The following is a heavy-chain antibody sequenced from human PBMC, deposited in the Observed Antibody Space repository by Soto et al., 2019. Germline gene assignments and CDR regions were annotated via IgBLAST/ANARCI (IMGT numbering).Heavy chain of an antibody. CDR1: GFTFSSYG. Sequence: QVQLVESGGGVVQPGRSLRLSCAASGFTFSSYGMHWVRQAPGKGLEWVAVISDDGSNKYYADSVKGRFTISRDNSKNTLYLQMNSLRADDTAVYYCAKSQWELRLYWYFDLWGRGTLVTVSS. CDR3: AKSQWELRLYWYFDL. J-gene: IGHJ2*01. D-gene: IGHD1-26*01. V-gene: IGHV3-30*18. CDR2: ISDDGSNK.